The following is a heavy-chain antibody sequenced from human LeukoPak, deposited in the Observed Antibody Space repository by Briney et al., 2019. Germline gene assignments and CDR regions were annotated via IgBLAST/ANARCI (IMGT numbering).Heavy chain of an antibody. CDR2: IDPDSGGT. CDR1: GYTFTGYY. J-gene: IGHJ4*02. Sequence: GASVKVSCKTSGYTFTGYYLHWVRQAPGQRPEWMGRIDPDSGGTHYGQKFQGRVTVTRDTSITTVHMELSGLTSDDTAVYYCARVPGPYTTSRFDFWGQGTLLTVSS. D-gene: IGHD2-2*02. V-gene: IGHV1-2*02. CDR3: ARVPGPYTTSRFDF.